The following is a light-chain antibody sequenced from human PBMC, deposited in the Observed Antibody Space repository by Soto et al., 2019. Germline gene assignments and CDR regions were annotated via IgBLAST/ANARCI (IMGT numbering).Light chain of an antibody. J-gene: IGKJ1*01. V-gene: IGKV3-20*01. CDR2: GAS. CDR3: QLYDSSSWT. CDR1: QSVSNTY. Sequence: ERVSSQSPGTLSLSPGDTATLSCRASQSVSNTYLAWYQQKPGQAPRLLIYGASSRATGFPSRFSGSGSGTDFTLTSSRLETEDFAVYYCQLYDSSSWTFGQGTKVDIK.